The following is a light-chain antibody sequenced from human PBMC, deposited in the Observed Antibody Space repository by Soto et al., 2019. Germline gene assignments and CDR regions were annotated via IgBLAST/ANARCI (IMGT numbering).Light chain of an antibody. J-gene: IGKJ2*01. V-gene: IGKV3-20*01. CDR3: QQYGSSPPYT. CDR1: QSVSSSY. CDR2: GAS. Sequence: EIVLTQSPGTLSLSPGERATLSCRASQSVSSSYLAWYQQKPGQAPRLLIYGASSRSTGIPDRFSGSGSGTDFTITISSLAAEDFAVYYCQQYGSSPPYTFGQGTKLEIK.